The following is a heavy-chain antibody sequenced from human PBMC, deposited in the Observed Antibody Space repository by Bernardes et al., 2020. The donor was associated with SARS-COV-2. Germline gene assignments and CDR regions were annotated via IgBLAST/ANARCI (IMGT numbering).Heavy chain of an antibody. CDR3: AKGSGWDSRDGDF. CDR1: GFPFSSYA. D-gene: IGHD6-19*01. Sequence: GGSLRLSCAASGFPFSSYAMNWVRQAPGKGLEWVSSISSGTASYIYYADSVKGRFTISRDNAKNSLYLQMNSLRAEDTAVYYCAKGSGWDSRDGDFWGQGTLVTVSS. J-gene: IGHJ4*02. V-gene: IGHV3-21*01. CDR2: ISSGTASYI.